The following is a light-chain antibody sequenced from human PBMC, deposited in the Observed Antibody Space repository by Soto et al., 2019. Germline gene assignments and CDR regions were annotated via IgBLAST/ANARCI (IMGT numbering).Light chain of an antibody. CDR3: QQRSNWSDVYT. CDR1: QSVSSY. CDR2: DAS. V-gene: IGKV3-11*01. Sequence: EIVLTQSPATLSLSPGERATLSCRASQSVSSYLAWYQQKPGQAPRLLIYDASNRATGIPARFSGSGSGTDFTLTISSLEPEDFAVYYCQQRSNWSDVYTFGQGTKLEIK. J-gene: IGKJ2*01.